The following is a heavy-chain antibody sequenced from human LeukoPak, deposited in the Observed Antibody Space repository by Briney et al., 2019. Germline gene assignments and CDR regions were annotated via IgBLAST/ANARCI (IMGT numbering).Heavy chain of an antibody. CDR3: ARDTGGSYYFDY. D-gene: IGHD2-8*02. CDR1: GFTFSNTW. V-gene: IGHV3-30-3*01. J-gene: IGHJ4*02. Sequence: GGSLRLSCAASGFTFSNTWMNWVRPAPGKGLEWVAVISYDGSNKYYADSVKGRFTISRDNSKNTLYLQMNSLRAEDTAVYYCARDTGGSYYFDYWGQGTLVTVSS. CDR2: ISYDGSNK.